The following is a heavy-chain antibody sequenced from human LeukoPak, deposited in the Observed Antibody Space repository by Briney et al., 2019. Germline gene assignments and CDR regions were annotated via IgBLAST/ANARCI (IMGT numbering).Heavy chain of an antibody. CDR3: TRGLRYFDLVPPSDY. CDR2: ISSKTYGETT. D-gene: IGHD3-9*01. J-gene: IGHJ4*02. V-gene: IGHV3-49*04. Sequence: GGSLRLSCKASGFPFGDYAMTWVRQAPGKGLEWVGFISSKTYGETTEYAASVKGRFTISRDDSKSIAYLQMNSLKTEGAAVYYCTRGLRYFDLVPPSDYWGQGTLVTVSS. CDR1: GFPFGDYA.